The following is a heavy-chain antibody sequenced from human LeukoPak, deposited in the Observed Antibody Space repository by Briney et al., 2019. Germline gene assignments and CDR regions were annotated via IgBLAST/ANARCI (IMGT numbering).Heavy chain of an antibody. V-gene: IGHV4-30-2*01. CDR1: GGSISSGGYY. CDR2: IYHSGST. CDR3: ARVGGYCSSTSCSYNDY. Sequence: SQTLSLTCTVSGGSISSGGYYWSWIRQPPGKGLEWIGYIYHSGSTYYNPSLKSRVTISVDRSKNQFSLKLSSVTAADTAVYYCARVGGYCSSTSCSYNDYWGQGTLVTVSS. D-gene: IGHD2-2*01. J-gene: IGHJ4*02.